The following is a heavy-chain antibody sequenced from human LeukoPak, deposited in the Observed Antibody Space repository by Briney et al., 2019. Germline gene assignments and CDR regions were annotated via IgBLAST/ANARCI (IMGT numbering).Heavy chain of an antibody. CDR1: GYSFTNYW. Sequence: GESLKISCKGSGYSFTNYWIGWVRQMPGKGLEWMGIIYPGDSDTAYSPSFQGQVTISADKSISTAYLQWSSLKASDTAMYYCARHVLTGTTYYYMDAWGKGTTVTVSS. CDR2: IYPGDSDT. V-gene: IGHV5-51*01. D-gene: IGHD1-7*01. J-gene: IGHJ6*03. CDR3: ARHVLTGTTYYYMDA.